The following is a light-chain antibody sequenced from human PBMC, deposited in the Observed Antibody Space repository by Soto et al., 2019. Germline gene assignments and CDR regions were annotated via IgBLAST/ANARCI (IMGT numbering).Light chain of an antibody. CDR1: SGSVSAGNY. CDR2: STN. Sequence: QAVVTQEPSFAVSPGGTVTLTCGLSSGSVSAGNYPSWYHQTPGQAPRTLIYSTNIRFSGVPDRLSGSILGNKAALTITGAQADDDGDYFCVLYLGSGMSDFGGGTKLTVL. J-gene: IGLJ2*01. CDR3: VLYLGSGMSD. V-gene: IGLV8-61*01.